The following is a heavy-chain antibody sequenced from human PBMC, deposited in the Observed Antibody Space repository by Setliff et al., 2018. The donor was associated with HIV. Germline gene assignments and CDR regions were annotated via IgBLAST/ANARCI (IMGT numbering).Heavy chain of an antibody. CDR2: VHSPGTT. CDR1: GGSISSGDYY. Sequence: SETLSLTCTVSGGSISSGDYYWSWIRQPPGEGLEYIGRVHSPGTTIYNPSLKSRVTMSVDTSKNQFSLKLSSVTAADTAVYYCARGGNSAYWGQGTLVTVSS. J-gene: IGHJ4*02. CDR3: ARGGNSAY. D-gene: IGHD2-21*02. V-gene: IGHV4-61*08.